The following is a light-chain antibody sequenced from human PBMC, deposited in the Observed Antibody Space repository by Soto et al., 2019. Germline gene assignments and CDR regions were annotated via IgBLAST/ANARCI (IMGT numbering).Light chain of an antibody. CDR1: QRVTSNY. V-gene: IGKV3-20*01. Sequence: PGERATLSCRASQRVTSNYLAWYQQKPGQAPRLLIYGASGRATGIPDRFSGSGSGTDFTLTISRLEPEDFAVYYCQQFGSSLYTFGQGTKVEIK. J-gene: IGKJ2*01. CDR3: QQFGSSLYT. CDR2: GAS.